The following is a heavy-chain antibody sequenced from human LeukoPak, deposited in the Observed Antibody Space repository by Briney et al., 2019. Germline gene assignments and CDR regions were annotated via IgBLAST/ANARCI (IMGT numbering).Heavy chain of an antibody. Sequence: SETLSLTCTVSGGSISSYYWSWIRQPPGKGLEWIGYIYYSGSTNYNPSLKSRVTISVDTSKNQFSLKLSSVTAADTAVYYCARDRLFDPWGQGTLVTVSS. CDR3: ARDRLFDP. CDR1: GGSISSYY. J-gene: IGHJ5*02. V-gene: IGHV4-59*01. CDR2: IYYSGST.